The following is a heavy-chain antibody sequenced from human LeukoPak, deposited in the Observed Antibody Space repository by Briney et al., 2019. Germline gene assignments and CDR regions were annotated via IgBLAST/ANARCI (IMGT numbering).Heavy chain of an antibody. CDR2: ISGSGSST. J-gene: IGHJ5*02. D-gene: IGHD6-13*01. CDR1: GFTFSRYA. V-gene: IGHV3-23*01. Sequence: PGGSLRLSCAASGFTFSRYAMSWLRQAPGKGLEWVSGISGSGSSTYYADSVKGRLTIYRDNSKNTLFLQMNSLRAEDTAVYYCAKEPIAEADYNWFDPWGQGTLVTVSS. CDR3: AKEPIAEADYNWFDP.